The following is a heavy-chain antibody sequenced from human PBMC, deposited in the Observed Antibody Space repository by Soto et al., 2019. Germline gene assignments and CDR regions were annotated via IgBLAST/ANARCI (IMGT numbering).Heavy chain of an antibody. CDR3: ARVSNEYGGNGAFDY. CDR1: GGSLSGFP. J-gene: IGHJ4*02. CDR2: IYHIGRS. D-gene: IGHD4-17*01. V-gene: IGHV4-59*01. Sequence: TSETLSLTCSVSGGSLSGFPWIWIRQPPGKGLEWVGYIYHIGRSNYNPSLKSRLTISLDMSRNQFSLQLTSVTAADTALYYCARVSNEYGGNGAFDYWGLGTLVTVSS.